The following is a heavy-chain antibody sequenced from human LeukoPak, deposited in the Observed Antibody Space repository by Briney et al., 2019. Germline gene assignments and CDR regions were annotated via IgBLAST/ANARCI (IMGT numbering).Heavy chain of an antibody. D-gene: IGHD1-1*01. CDR1: GFTFSTYN. Sequence: GGSLRLSCAASGFTFSTYNMNWVRQAPGKGLEWLSYIRSGSSTIYYADSVEGRFTISRDNAKNSLYLQMNSLRAEDTAVYYCARPLNEGAAFDIWGQGTMVTVSS. V-gene: IGHV3-48*01. J-gene: IGHJ3*02. CDR3: ARPLNEGAAFDI. CDR2: IRSGSSTI.